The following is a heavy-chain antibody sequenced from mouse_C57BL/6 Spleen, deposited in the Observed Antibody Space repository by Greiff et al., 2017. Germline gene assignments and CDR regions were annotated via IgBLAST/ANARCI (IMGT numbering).Heavy chain of an antibody. J-gene: IGHJ2*01. V-gene: IGHV1-62-2*01. CDR1: GYTFTEYP. Sequence: HVQLQQSGAELVKPGASVKLSCKASGYTFTEYPINWVKQRSGKGLEWIGWFYPGSGSIKYNEKFKDKATLTADKSSSTVYMELSRLTSEDSAVYFCARNGDCYSPFDYWGQGTTLTVSS. D-gene: IGHD2-3*01. CDR2: FYPGSGSI. CDR3: ARNGDCYSPFDY.